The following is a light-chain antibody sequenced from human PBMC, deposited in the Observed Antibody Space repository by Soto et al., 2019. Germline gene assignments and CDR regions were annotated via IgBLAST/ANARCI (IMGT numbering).Light chain of an antibody. CDR1: RSNIGASYD. CDR3: QSYDSSLSGSKV. V-gene: IGLV1-40*01. Sequence: QSVLTQPPSVSGAPGQRVTISCTGSRSNIGASYDVHWYQQLPGKAPKLLIYGNNNRPSGVPDRFSGSRSGTSASLAITGLQDEDEAAYSCQSYDSSLSGSKVFGGGTKLTVL. CDR2: GNN. J-gene: IGLJ3*02.